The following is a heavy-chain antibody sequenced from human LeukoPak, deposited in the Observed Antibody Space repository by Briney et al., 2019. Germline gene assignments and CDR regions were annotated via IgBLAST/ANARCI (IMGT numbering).Heavy chain of an antibody. Sequence: PGGSLTLSCAASGFTFSNYAMSWVRQAPGKGLEWVSAISGSGGSTYYAASVRGRFTISRDNSKNTLYLQMNSLRAEDTAVYYCAKGGELVRGYYYYMDVWGKGTTVTVSS. V-gene: IGHV3-23*01. CDR1: GFTFSNYA. J-gene: IGHJ6*03. CDR3: AKGGELVRGYYYYMDV. CDR2: ISGSGGST. D-gene: IGHD6-6*01.